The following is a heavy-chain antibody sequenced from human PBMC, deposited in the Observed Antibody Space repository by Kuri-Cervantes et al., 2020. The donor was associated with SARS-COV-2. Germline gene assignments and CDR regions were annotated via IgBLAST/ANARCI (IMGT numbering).Heavy chain of an antibody. CDR2: IIPIFGTA. CDR1: GYTFTSYA. D-gene: IGHD2-15*01. CDR3: AVGDCSGGSCYPDYYYGMDI. Sequence: SVKVSCKASGYTFTSYAMHWVRQAPGQRREWMGGIIPIFGTANYAQKFQGRVTITADESTSTAYLELNSLRSADTAVYYCAVGDCSGGSCYPDYYYGMDIWGQGTTVTVSS. J-gene: IGHJ6*02. V-gene: IGHV1-69*13.